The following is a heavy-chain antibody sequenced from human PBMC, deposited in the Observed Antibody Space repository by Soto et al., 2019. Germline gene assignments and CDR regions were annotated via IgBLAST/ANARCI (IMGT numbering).Heavy chain of an antibody. V-gene: IGHV4-59*01. J-gene: IGHJ6*02. CDR1: GGSISSYY. CDR2: IYYSGST. Sequence: KPSETLSLTCTVSGGSISSYYWSWIRQPPGKGPEWIGYIYYSGSTNYNPSLKSRVTISVDTSKNQCSLKLSSVTAADTAVYYCASSGYYDSSGHYYGMDVWGQGTTVTVSS. D-gene: IGHD3-22*01. CDR3: ASSGYYDSSGHYYGMDV.